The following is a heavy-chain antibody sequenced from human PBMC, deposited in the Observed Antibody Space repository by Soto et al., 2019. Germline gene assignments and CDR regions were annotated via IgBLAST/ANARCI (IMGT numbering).Heavy chain of an antibody. Sequence: GGSLRLSCAASGFTFSSYEMNWVRQAPGKGLEWVSYISSSGSTIYYADSVKGRFTISRDNAKNSLYLQMNSLRAEDTAVYYCARSTLGYCSSTSCYKGGFFDYWGQGTLVTVSS. CDR1: GFTFSSYE. CDR3: ARSTLGYCSSTSCYKGGFFDY. CDR2: ISSSGSTI. D-gene: IGHD2-2*02. J-gene: IGHJ4*02. V-gene: IGHV3-48*03.